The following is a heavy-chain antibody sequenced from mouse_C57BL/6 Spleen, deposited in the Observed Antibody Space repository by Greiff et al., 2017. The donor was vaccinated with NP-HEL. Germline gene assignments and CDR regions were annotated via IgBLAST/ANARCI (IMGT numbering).Heavy chain of an antibody. CDR1: GFNIKDYY. J-gene: IGHJ4*01. D-gene: IGHD2-4*01. CDR3: TIYYDYDYAMDY. CDR2: IDPEDGDT. Sequence: EVQVVESGAELVRPGASVKLSCTASGFNIKDYYMHWVKQRPEQGLEWIGRIDPEDGDTEYAPKFQGKATMTADPSSNTAYLQLSSLTSEDTAVYYCTIYYDYDYAMDYWGQGTSVTVSS. V-gene: IGHV14-1*01.